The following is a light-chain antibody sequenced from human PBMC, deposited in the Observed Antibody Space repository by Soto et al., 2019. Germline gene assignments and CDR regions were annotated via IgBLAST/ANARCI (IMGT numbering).Light chain of an antibody. Sequence: EIVLTQSPGTLSLSPGERATLSCRASQSLSSSFLAWYQQKPGQPPRLLIYGASSRATGIPDRFSGSGSGTDFTLTISRLEPEDLAVYYCQQYGSSPWITFGQGTRLEIK. J-gene: IGKJ5*01. V-gene: IGKV3-20*01. CDR1: QSLSSSF. CDR3: QQYGSSPWIT. CDR2: GAS.